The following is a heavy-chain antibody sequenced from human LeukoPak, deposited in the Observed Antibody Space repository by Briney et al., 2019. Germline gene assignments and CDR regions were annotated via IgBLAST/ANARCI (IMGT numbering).Heavy chain of an antibody. J-gene: IGHJ4*02. Sequence: GGSLRLSCTASGFTFGDYAMSWVRQAPGKGLEWVGFIRSKAYGGTTEYAASVKGRFTISRDDSKSIAYLQMNSLKTEDTAVYYCARRGGYSGYDYWGQGTLLTVSS. V-gene: IGHV3-49*04. CDR3: ARRGGYSGYDY. CDR1: GFTFGDYA. CDR2: IRSKAYGGTT. D-gene: IGHD5-12*01.